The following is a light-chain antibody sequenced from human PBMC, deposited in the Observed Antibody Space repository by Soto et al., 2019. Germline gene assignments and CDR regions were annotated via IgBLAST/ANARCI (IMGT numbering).Light chain of an antibody. CDR1: QSISTH. CDR3: QQYSSNLYT. J-gene: IGKJ2*01. CDR2: DAS. Sequence: EIQMTQSPSTLSASVGDRVTITCRASQSISTHLAWYQQKPGKAPEVLIYDASTLESGVPSRFSGSGSGTKFTLTISSLQHDDFATYYCQQYSSNLYTFGQGTKLEIK. V-gene: IGKV1-5*01.